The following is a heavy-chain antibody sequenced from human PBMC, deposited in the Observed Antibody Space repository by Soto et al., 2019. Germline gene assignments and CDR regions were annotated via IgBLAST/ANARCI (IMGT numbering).Heavy chain of an antibody. D-gene: IGHD2-2*01. V-gene: IGHV4-59*01. Sequence: KPSETLSLTCTVSGGSISSYYWSWIRQPPGKGLEWIGYIYYSGSTNYNPSLKSRVTISVDTSKNQFSLKLSSVTAADTAVYYCARGNLIGYCSSTSCPPAWFDPWGQGTLVTVSS. CDR2: IYYSGST. CDR3: ARGNLIGYCSSTSCPPAWFDP. J-gene: IGHJ5*02. CDR1: GGSISSYY.